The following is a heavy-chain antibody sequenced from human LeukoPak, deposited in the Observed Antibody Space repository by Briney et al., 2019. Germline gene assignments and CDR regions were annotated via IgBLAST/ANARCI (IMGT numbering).Heavy chain of an antibody. CDR1: GFTFSSYT. V-gene: IGHV3-48*01. CDR2: ITRSSSTV. Sequence: GGSLRLSCAASGFTFSSYTMNWVRQAPGKGLEWVSYITRSSSTVYYADSVKGRFTISRDTAQNSLYLQMSSLRAEDSAVYYCAKRGGYETMAAFDYWGQGTLVTVSS. CDR3: AKRGGYETMAAFDY. D-gene: IGHD3-10*01. J-gene: IGHJ4*02.